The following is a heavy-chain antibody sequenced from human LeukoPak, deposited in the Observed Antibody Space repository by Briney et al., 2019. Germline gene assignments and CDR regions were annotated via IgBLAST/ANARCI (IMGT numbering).Heavy chain of an antibody. D-gene: IGHD3-22*01. CDR2: IYNGGSI. CDR1: GYSLTSGYY. J-gene: IGHJ6*03. V-gene: IGHV4-38-2*02. CDR3: ARFTVGGSGYPYYMDV. Sequence: SETLSLTCTVSGYSLTSGYYWGWIRQPPGGGLEWIGSIYNGGSIYYDPSLKSRVTISVATSKNEVSLKLSSVTAADTAVYYCARFTVGGSGYPYYMDVWGKGTTVTVSS.